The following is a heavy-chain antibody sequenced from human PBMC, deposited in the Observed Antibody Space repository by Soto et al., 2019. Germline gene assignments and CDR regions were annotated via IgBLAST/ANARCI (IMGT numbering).Heavy chain of an antibody. Sequence: ASVKVSCKASGYTFTSYGISWVRQAPGQGLEWMGWISAYNGNTNYAQKLQGRVTMTTDTSTSTAYMELRSLRSDDTAVYYCARDIGVDYDSSGYYYYYYYGMDVWGQGTTVTVS. D-gene: IGHD3-22*01. CDR3: ARDIGVDYDSSGYYYYYYYGMDV. J-gene: IGHJ6*02. CDR2: ISAYNGNT. CDR1: GYTFTSYG. V-gene: IGHV1-18*01.